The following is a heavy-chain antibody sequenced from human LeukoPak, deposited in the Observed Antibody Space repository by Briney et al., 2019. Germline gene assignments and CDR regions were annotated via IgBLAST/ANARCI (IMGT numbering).Heavy chain of an antibody. CDR3: ARRRGVVVTATPYGMDV. D-gene: IGHD2-21*02. CDR2: INPNSGGT. J-gene: IGHJ6*02. V-gene: IGHV1-2*04. Sequence: GASVKVSCKASGYTFTGYYMHWVRQAPGQGLEWMGWINPNSGGTNYAQKFQGWVTMTRDTSISTAYMELSRLRSDDTAVYYCARRRGVVVTATPYGMDVWGQGTTVTVPS. CDR1: GYTFTGYY.